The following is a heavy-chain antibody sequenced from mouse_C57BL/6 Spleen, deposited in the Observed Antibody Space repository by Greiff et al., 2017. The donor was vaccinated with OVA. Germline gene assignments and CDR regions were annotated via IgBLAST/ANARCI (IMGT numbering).Heavy chain of an antibody. CDR2: ISSGGSYT. Sequence: DVKLVESGGDLVKPGGSLKLSCAASGFTFSSYGMSWVRQTPDKRLEWVATISSGGSYTYYPDSVKGRFTISRDNAKNTLYLQMSSLKSEDTAMYYCARQGAAQATYFDYWGQGTTLTVSS. CDR1: GFTFSSYG. D-gene: IGHD3-2*02. CDR3: ARQGAAQATYFDY. V-gene: IGHV5-6*02. J-gene: IGHJ2*01.